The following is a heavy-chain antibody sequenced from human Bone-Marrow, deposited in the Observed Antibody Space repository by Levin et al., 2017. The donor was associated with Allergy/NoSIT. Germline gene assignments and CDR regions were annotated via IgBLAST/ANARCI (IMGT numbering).Heavy chain of an antibody. CDR2: ISGYNGKT. CDR3: ARGDMVSTITALDS. CDR1: GYTFNMYG. J-gene: IGHJ4*02. Sequence: ASVKVSCKASGYTFNMYGISWLRQAPGQGLEWMGWISGYNGKTDYAQNLQGRLTMTTDTSTNTAYMDLRSLTSDDTAIYYCARGDMVSTITALDSWGQGTLVTVSS. V-gene: IGHV1-18*01. D-gene: IGHD5/OR15-5a*01.